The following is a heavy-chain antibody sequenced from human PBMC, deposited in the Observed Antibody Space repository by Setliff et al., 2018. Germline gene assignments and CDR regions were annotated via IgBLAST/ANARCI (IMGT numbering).Heavy chain of an antibody. Sequence: PSETLSLTCAVSGYSISSGYYWGWIRQPPGKGLEWIGSIYLSGSTYYNPSLKSRVTISVDTSKNQFSLKLSSVTAADTAVYYCARQVSWFDPWGQGTLVTVSS. J-gene: IGHJ5*02. V-gene: IGHV4-38-2*01. CDR3: ARQVSWFDP. CDR2: IYLSGST. CDR1: GYSISSGYY.